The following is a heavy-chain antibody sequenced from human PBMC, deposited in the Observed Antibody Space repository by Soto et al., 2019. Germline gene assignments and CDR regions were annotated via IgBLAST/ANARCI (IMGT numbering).Heavy chain of an antibody. Sequence: QVQLVQSGAEVKKPGSSVKVSCKASGGTFSSYTISWVRQAPGQGLEWMGRIIPILGIANYAQKFQGRVTITADKSTRTAYMELSSLRSEDTAVYYCARARCSSTSCYYYYYMDVWGKGTTVTVSS. CDR3: ARARCSSTSCYYYYYMDV. CDR1: GGTFSSYT. D-gene: IGHD2-2*01. J-gene: IGHJ6*03. CDR2: IIPILGIA. V-gene: IGHV1-69*02.